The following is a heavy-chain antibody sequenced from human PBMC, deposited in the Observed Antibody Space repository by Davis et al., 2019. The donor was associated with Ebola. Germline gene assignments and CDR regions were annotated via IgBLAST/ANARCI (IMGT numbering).Heavy chain of an antibody. J-gene: IGHJ4*02. CDR3: ARQHDPSTPAPGF. D-gene: IGHD5/OR15-5a*01. CDR1: GFTFSHYN. Sequence: GGSLRLSCSVSGFTFSHYNMNWVRQAPGKGLEWISFISTKSTFTYYADSVKGRFAIFRDNAKNTLYLQMNSLRAEDTAVYYCARQHDPSTPAPGFWGQGTLVTVSS. CDR2: ISTKSTFT. V-gene: IGHV3-21*01.